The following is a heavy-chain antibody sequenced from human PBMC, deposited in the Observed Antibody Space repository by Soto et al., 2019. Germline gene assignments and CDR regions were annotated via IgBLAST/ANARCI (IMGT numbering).Heavy chain of an antibody. CDR2: ISSSSSTI. CDR1: GFTFSSYS. Sequence: GGSLRLSCAASGFTFSSYSMNWVRQAPGKGLEWVSYISSSSSTIYYADSVKGRFTISRDNAKNSLYLQMNSLRDEDTAVYYCARVRNYYDSRDPFDYWGQGTLVTVSS. CDR3: ARVRNYYDSRDPFDY. D-gene: IGHD3-22*01. J-gene: IGHJ4*02. V-gene: IGHV3-48*02.